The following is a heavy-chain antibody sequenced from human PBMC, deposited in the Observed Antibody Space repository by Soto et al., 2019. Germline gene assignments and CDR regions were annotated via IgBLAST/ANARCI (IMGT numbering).Heavy chain of an antibody. Sequence: SETLSLTCTVSGGSISSYYWSWIRQPPGKGLEWIGYIFYGESTNYNPSLRSRVTIFQATSGNQFSLKLRSVTAADTAVYYCTRSLLPLRNKSAATFYFDDWGQGTRVTVSS. V-gene: IGHV4-59*01. CDR3: TRSLLPLRNKSAATFYFDD. CDR1: GGSISSYY. CDR2: IFYGEST. D-gene: IGHD2-15*01. J-gene: IGHJ4*02.